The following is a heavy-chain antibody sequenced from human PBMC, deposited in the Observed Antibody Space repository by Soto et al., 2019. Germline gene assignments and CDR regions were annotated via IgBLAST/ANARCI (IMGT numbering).Heavy chain of an antibody. J-gene: IGHJ4*02. CDR2: IYYSGST. V-gene: IGHV4-59*01. D-gene: IGHD4-17*01. CDR3: ARDYGDYFDY. Sequence: SETLSLTCTVSGGSISSYYWSWIRQPPGKGLEWIGYIYYSGSTNYNPSLKSRVTISVDTSKNQFSLKLSSVTAADTAVYYCARDYGDYFDYWGQGTLVTVSS. CDR1: GGSISSYY.